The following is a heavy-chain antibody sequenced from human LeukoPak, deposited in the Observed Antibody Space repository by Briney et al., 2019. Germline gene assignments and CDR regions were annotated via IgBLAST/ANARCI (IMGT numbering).Heavy chain of an antibody. Sequence: ASVKVSCKASGYTFTGYYTHWVRQAPGQGLEWMGWINPNSGGTNYAQKFQGRVTMTRDTSISTAYMELSRLRSDDTAVYYCARGLIPRKAFDIWGQGTMVTVSS. J-gene: IGHJ3*02. V-gene: IGHV1-2*02. D-gene: IGHD1-14*01. CDR3: ARGLIPRKAFDI. CDR1: GYTFTGYY. CDR2: INPNSGGT.